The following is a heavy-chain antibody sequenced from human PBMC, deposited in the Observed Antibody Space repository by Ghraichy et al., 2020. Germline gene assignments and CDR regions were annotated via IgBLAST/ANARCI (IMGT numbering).Heavy chain of an antibody. Sequence: SETLSLTCSVSGVLFSSHFWAWIRQSAGKGPEWIGRVYTDGSANYNPSLKSRVSMSVDMYKSQFSLNVKSVTAADTAVYYCARGDWYFDLWGRGTLVTVSS. V-gene: IGHV4-4*07. CDR2: VYTDGSA. D-gene: IGHD1-26*01. J-gene: IGHJ2*01. CDR1: GVLFSSHF. CDR3: ARGDWYFDL.